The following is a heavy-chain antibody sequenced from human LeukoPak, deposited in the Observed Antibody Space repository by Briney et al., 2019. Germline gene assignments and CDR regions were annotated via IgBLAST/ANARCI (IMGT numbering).Heavy chain of an antibody. V-gene: IGHV4-34*01. CDR2: INHSGST. J-gene: IGHJ4*02. CDR3: ARRATNSRLSMVRGVIVAANNHHFDY. D-gene: IGHD3-10*01. CDR1: GGSISGYY. Sequence: SETLSLTCTVSGGSISGYYWSWIRQPPGKGLEWIGEINHSGSTNYNPSLKSRVTISIDTSKNQFSLNLSSVAAADTAVYCCARRATNSRLSMVRGVIVAANNHHFDYWGQGTLVTVSS.